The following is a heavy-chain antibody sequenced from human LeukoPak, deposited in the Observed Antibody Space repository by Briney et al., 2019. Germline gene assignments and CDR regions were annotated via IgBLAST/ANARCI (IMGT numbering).Heavy chain of an antibody. V-gene: IGHV3-21*01. CDR1: GFTFSSYG. D-gene: IGHD3-16*01. J-gene: IGHJ4*02. CDR2: ISSGSTYT. CDR3: ARTGYGYNYFDY. Sequence: GGSLRLSCAASGFTFSSYGMNWVRQAPGKGLEWVSSISSGSTYTYYPDSVKGRFTISRDNAKNSLYLQMNSLRAEDTAVYYCARTGYGYNYFDYWGQGTLVTVSS.